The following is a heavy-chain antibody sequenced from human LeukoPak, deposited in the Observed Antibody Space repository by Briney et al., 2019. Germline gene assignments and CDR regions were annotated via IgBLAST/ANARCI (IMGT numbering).Heavy chain of an antibody. D-gene: IGHD5-12*01. J-gene: IGHJ4*02. CDR3: ARETIGGRVATIDY. Sequence: SETLSLTCSVSGDSIRSGTYYWTWIRQPAGTGLEWIGRIYNTGRTDYNPSLKGRVIISVDTSKNQFSLTLSSMTAADTAVYYCARETIGGRVATIDYWGQGTLVTVSS. CDR2: IYNTGRT. V-gene: IGHV4-61*02. CDR1: GDSIRSGTYY.